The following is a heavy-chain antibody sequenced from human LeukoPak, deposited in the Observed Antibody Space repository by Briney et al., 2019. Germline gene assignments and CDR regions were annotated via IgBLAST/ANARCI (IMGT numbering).Heavy chain of an antibody. J-gene: IGHJ4*02. Sequence: QAGGSLSLSCAASGFTFSDYWIHWARQAPGKGLVWVSGINSDGSTTTYADSVKGRFTISRDNAKNTLHLQMNSLRAEDTTFYHCARFPIGFGELGNYWGQGTLVTVSS. CDR2: INSDGSTT. CDR3: ARFPIGFGELGNY. V-gene: IGHV3-74*01. D-gene: IGHD3-10*01. CDR1: GFTFSDYW.